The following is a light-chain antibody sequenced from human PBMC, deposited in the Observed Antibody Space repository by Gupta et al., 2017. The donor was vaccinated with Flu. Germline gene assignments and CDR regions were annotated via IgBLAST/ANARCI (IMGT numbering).Light chain of an antibody. J-gene: IGKJ2*01. CDR2: DAS. Sequence: EIVLTQSPATLSLSPGERATLSCRARQSVSSFLAWYRQKPGQAPKLLIYDASKKTKDSPANCSGGGVGTDTIFTISIREPEDLEVYYCQQRNNGHPMYTFGQGTKLEIK. V-gene: IGKV3-11*01. CDR1: QSVSSF. CDR3: QQRNNGHPMYT.